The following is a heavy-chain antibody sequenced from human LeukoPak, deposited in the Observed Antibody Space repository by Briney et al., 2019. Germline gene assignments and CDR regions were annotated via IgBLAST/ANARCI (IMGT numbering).Heavy chain of an antibody. D-gene: IGHD5-18*01. CDR2: ISDPHSGSQT. J-gene: IGHJ4*02. CDR3: ARGWDGYSYGI. V-gene: IGHV3-23*01. CDR1: GFTFSSYT. Sequence: GGSLRLSCAASGFTFSSYTMNWVRQALGQGLEWVSTISDPHSGSQTHYADSVKGRFTISRDDSQNTVYLQMDSLRAEDTAVYYCARGWDGYSYGIWGQGTLVTVSS.